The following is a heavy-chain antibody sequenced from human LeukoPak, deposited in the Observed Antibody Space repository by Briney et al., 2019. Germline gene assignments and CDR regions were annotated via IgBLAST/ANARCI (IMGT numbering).Heavy chain of an antibody. J-gene: IGHJ4*02. CDR2: IYPGDSDA. CDR1: GYSFTSYW. CDR3: ARRGIAAADSLDY. V-gene: IGHV5-51*01. Sequence: GESLKISCKGSGYSFTSYWIGWVRQMPGKGLEWMGIIYPGDSDARYSPSFQGQVTISADKSISTAYLQWSSLKASDTAMYYCARRGIAAADSLDYWGQGTLVTVSS. D-gene: IGHD6-13*01.